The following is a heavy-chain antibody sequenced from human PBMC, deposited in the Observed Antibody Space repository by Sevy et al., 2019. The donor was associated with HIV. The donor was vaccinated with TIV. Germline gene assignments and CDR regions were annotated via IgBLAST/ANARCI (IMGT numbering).Heavy chain of an antibody. CDR1: GFTFSRDW. Sequence: GESLKISCAASGFTFSRDWMTWVRQAPGKGLEWVAKIKADGSETYSVDSVKGRFSTSRDNAKNALYLQMNSLRAEDTAVYYCARGANNLYNWGQGTLVTVSS. V-gene: IGHV3-7*01. D-gene: IGHD3-10*01. CDR3: ARGANNLYN. J-gene: IGHJ4*02. CDR2: IKADGSET.